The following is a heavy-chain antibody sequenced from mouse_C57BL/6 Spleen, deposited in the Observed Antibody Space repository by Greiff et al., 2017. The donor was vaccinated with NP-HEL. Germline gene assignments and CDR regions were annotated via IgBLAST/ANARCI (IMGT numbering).Heavy chain of an antibody. CDR1: GFTFSSYG. Sequence: VQLKESGGDLVKPGGSLKLSCAASGFTFSSYGMSWVRQTPDKRLEWVATISSGGSYTYYPDSVKGRFTISRDNAKNTLYLQMSSLKSEDTAMYYCARGEDGTEYFDVWGTGTTVTVSS. CDR3: ARGEDGTEYFDV. V-gene: IGHV5-6*01. CDR2: ISSGGSYT. D-gene: IGHD4-1*01. J-gene: IGHJ1*03.